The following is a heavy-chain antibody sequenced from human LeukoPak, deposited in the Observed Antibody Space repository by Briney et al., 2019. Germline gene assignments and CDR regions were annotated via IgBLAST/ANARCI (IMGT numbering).Heavy chain of an antibody. CDR1: GGSMSSGNYY. V-gene: IGHV4-61*02. J-gene: IGHJ5*02. CDR2: IDNSGSI. Sequence: PSETLSLTCTVSGGSMSSGNYYWSWIRHPAGKGLEWIGRIDNSGSINYNPSLRSRVTISLDTSKNQFSLNRTSVTAADTAVYYCARGDWFDPWGQGTLVAVSS. CDR3: ARGDWFDP.